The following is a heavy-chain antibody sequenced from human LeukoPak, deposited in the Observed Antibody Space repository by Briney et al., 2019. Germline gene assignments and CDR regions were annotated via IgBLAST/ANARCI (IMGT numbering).Heavy chain of an antibody. V-gene: IGHV3-66*02. CDR2: IYSGGST. J-gene: IGHJ4*02. D-gene: IGHD2-8*01. CDR3: ARDWTESLGYFTNGVCPYFDY. Sequence: GGSLRLSCAASGFTVSSNYMSWVRQAPGKGLEWVSVIYSGGSTYYADSVKGRFTISIDNSKNTLYLQMNSLRAEDTAVYYCARDWTESLGYFTNGVCPYFDYWGQGTLVTVSS. CDR1: GFTVSSNY.